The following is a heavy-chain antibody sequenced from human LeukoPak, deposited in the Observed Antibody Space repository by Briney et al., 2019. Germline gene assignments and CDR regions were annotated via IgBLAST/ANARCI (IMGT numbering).Heavy chain of an antibody. J-gene: IGHJ4*02. D-gene: IGHD3-22*01. CDR2: ISAYNGNT. CDR1: GYTFTSYG. CDR3: ASGGVSYYYDSSPPRSDY. V-gene: IGHV1-18*01. Sequence: ASVKVSCKASGYTFTSYGISWVRQAPGQGLEWMGWISAYNGNTNYAQKLQGRVTMTTDTSTSTAYMELSSLRSEDTAVYYCASGGVSYYYDSSPPRSDYWGQGTLVTVSS.